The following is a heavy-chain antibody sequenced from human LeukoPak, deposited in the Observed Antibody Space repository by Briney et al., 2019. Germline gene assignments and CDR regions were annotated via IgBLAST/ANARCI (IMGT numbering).Heavy chain of an antibody. CDR3: AKISAMIVAYYFDY. CDR2: ISGSGGST. CDR1: GFTFSSYA. D-gene: IGHD3-22*01. J-gene: IGHJ4*02. Sequence: PGGSLRLSCAASGFTFSSYAMSWVRQAPGKGLEWGSAISGSGGSTYYPDSATGRFPISRDNSKTTLYLQMNSLRAEDTAVYYCAKISAMIVAYYFDYWGQGPLVTVSS. V-gene: IGHV3-23*01.